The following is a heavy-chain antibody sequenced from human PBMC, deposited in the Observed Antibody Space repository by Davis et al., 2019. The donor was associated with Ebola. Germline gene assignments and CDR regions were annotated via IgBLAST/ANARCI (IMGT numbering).Heavy chain of an antibody. CDR1: AFTFSNYW. J-gene: IGHJ4*02. CDR3: ARHQGSDSYFYLDY. D-gene: IGHD2-21*02. CDR2: INSDGTFT. Sequence: PGGSLRLSCAASAFTFSNYWMYWVRQAPGEGLMCVSRINSDGTFTTYADSVKGRFTISRDNAKDSLYLQMNSLRAEDTAVYYCARHQGSDSYFYLDYWGQGTLVTVS. V-gene: IGHV3-74*01.